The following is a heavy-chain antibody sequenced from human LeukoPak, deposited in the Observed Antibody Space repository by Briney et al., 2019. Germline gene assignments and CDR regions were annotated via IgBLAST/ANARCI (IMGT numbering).Heavy chain of an antibody. V-gene: IGHV3-33*01. D-gene: IGHD4-17*01. CDR2: IWYDGSNK. CDR3: ARDLGTTNYFFDY. Sequence: GGSLRLSCAASGFTFSNYGFHGVRQAPGKGLEWAAGIWYDGSNKYYADSVKGRFTISRDNSKNTLYLQMNSLRAEDTAVYYCARDLGTTNYFFDYWGQGTLVTVSS. CDR1: GFTFSNYG. J-gene: IGHJ4*02.